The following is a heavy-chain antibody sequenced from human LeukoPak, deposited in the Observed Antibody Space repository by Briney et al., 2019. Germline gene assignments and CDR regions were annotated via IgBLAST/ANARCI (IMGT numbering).Heavy chain of an antibody. CDR1: GFTFDDYG. CDR2: INWNGGST. D-gene: IGHD3-9*01. V-gene: IGHV3-20*01. CDR3: ARGGYYDILTGINYYYYYMDV. J-gene: IGHJ6*03. Sequence: GGSPRLSCAASGFTFDDYGMSWVRQAPGKGLEWVSGINWNGGSTGYADSVKGRFTISRDNAKNSLYLQMNSLRAEDTALYHCARGGYYDILTGINYYYYYMDVWGKGTTVTISS.